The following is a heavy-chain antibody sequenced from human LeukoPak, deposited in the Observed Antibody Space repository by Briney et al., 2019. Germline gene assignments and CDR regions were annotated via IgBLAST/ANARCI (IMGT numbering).Heavy chain of an antibody. CDR2: IYSGGST. D-gene: IGHD3-22*01. CDR1: GFTVSSNY. V-gene: IGHV3-66*01. Sequence: PGGSLRLSCAASGFTVSSNYMSWVRQAPGKGLEWVSVIYSGGSTYYADSVKGRFTISRDNSKNTLYLQMNSLRAEDTAVYYCARALDYDSSGYTYYFDYWGQGTLVTVSS. J-gene: IGHJ4*02. CDR3: ARALDYDSSGYTYYFDY.